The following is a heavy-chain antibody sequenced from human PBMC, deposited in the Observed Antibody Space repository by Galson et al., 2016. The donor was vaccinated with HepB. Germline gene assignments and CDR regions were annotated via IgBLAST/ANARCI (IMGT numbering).Heavy chain of an antibody. V-gene: IGHV3-23*01. CDR2: ISGSGATI. D-gene: IGHD3-10*01. CDR3: AKDSWWVPGVIIDFDD. J-gene: IGHJ4*02. Sequence: SLRLSCATSGFYFYSYALSWVRQAPGKGLEWISTISGSGATIYYADSVNGRFSISKDSSQDVLYLQMNSLRVEDTAMYYCAKDSWWVPGVIIDFDDWGQGTLLTVSS. CDR1: GFYFYSYA.